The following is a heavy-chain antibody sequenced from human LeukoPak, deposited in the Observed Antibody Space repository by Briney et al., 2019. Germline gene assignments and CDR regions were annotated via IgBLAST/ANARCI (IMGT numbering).Heavy chain of an antibody. J-gene: IGHJ4*02. CDR2: VDNSGST. Sequence: SETLSLTCTFSGGSISSHYWSWIRQPPGKGLEWIGHVDNSGSTNYNPSLRSRVTISVGTSKNQFSLKLNSVTAADTAVYYCARSVNIVVEYYFDYWGQGTLVTVSS. CDR3: ARSVNIVVEYYFDY. D-gene: IGHD2-15*01. CDR1: GGSISSHY. V-gene: IGHV4-4*08.